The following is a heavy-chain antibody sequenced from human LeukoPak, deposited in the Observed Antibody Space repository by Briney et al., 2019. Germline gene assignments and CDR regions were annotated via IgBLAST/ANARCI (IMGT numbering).Heavy chain of an antibody. V-gene: IGHV4-59*08. D-gene: IGHD5-18*01. J-gene: IGHJ4*02. Sequence: PSETLSLTCTVSGGSISSYYWSWIRQPPGKGLEWIGYIYYSGSTNYNPSLKSRVTISVDTSKNQFSLKLSSVTAADTAVYYCARRNTAIDPLFDYWGQGTLVTVSS. CDR1: GGSISSYY. CDR2: IYYSGST. CDR3: ARRNTAIDPLFDY.